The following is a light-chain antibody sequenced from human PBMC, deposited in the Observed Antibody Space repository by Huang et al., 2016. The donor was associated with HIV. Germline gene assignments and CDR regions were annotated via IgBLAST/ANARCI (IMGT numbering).Light chain of an antibody. V-gene: IGKV1-NL1*01. J-gene: IGKJ2*01. CDR1: RGISDS. Sequence: DIQVTQSPSSLSAFVGDRVTVTCRTSRGISDSLVWYQQKPGRAPKLLVYAASRLESGVPSRFSGSGAGADFTLTINNLQPEDFATYYCQQYYGTPYTFGQGTKVEIK. CDR2: AAS. CDR3: QQYYGTPYT.